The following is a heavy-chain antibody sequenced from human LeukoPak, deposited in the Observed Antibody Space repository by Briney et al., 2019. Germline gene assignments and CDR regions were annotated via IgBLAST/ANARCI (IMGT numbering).Heavy chain of an antibody. V-gene: IGHV3-74*01. J-gene: IGHJ4*02. Sequence: PGGSLRLSCAASGFTFSSTWTHWFRQAPGKGPVWVSRIHSDGSSTIYADSVKGRFTISRDNARNTLYLQMSSLRAEDTAVYYCAKDARQRRATLDYWGQGTLVTVSS. CDR2: IHSDGSST. CDR3: AKDARQRRATLDY. CDR1: GFTFSSTW. D-gene: IGHD1-26*01.